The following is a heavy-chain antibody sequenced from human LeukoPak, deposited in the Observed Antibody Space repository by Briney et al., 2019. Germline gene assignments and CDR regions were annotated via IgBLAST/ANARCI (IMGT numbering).Heavy chain of an antibody. CDR2: INHSGST. V-gene: IGHV4-34*01. Sequence: SETLSLTCAVYGGSFSGYYWSWIRQPPGKGLEWIGEINHSGSTNYNPSLKSRVAISVDTSKNQFSLKLSSVTAADTAVYYCAREGVQLWFSPPQNNWFDPWGQGTLVTVSS. J-gene: IGHJ5*02. CDR3: AREGVQLWFSPPQNNWFDP. CDR1: GGSFSGYY. D-gene: IGHD5-18*01.